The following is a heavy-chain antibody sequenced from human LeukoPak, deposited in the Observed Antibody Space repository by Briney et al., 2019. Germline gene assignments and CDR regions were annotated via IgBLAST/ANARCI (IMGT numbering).Heavy chain of an antibody. CDR3: ARGSGWYYY. J-gene: IGHJ4*02. Sequence: GGSLRLSCTASGFTFGDYAMSWVRQAPGKGLEWVANIKQDGSEKYYVDSVKGRFTISRDNAKNSLYLQMNSLRAEDTAVYYCARGSGWYYYWGQGTLVTVSS. CDR1: GFTFGDYA. D-gene: IGHD6-19*01. CDR2: IKQDGSEK. V-gene: IGHV3-7*04.